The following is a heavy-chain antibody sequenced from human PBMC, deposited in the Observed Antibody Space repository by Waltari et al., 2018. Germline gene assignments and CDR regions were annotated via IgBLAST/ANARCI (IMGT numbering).Heavy chain of an antibody. Sequence: QVQLVESGGGVVQPGGSLRLSCAASGFTFSSYGMHWVRQAPGKGLEGGGLSRYDGRNNYYADSVKGGFNISRENGKNTLYLQMNSLRAEDTAVYYCAKVRITTHRDYYYYYMDVWGKGTTVTISS. CDR2: SRYDGRNN. V-gene: IGHV3-30*02. J-gene: IGHJ6*03. CDR3: AKVRITTHRDYYYYYMDV. CDR1: GFTFSSYG. D-gene: IGHD1-1*01.